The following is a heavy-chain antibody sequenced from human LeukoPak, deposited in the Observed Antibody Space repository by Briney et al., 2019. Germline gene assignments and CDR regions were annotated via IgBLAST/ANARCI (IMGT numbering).Heavy chain of an antibody. V-gene: IGHV3-23*01. CDR1: GFTFSSYA. J-gene: IGHJ3*02. CDR3: AKHLEIQWLVRDAFDI. Sequence: GGSLRLSCAASGFTFSSYAMSWVRQAPGKGLEWVSAISGSGGSTYYADSVKGRFTISRDNSKNTLYLQMNSLRAEDTAVYYCAKHLEIQWLVRDAFDIWGQGTMVTVSS. CDR2: ISGSGGST. D-gene: IGHD6-19*01.